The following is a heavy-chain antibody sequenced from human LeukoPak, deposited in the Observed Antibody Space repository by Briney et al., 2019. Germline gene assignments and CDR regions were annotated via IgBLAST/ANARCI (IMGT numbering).Heavy chain of an antibody. CDR3: AKGSAYYDILTGSDY. D-gene: IGHD3-9*01. Sequence: GGPLRLSCTASGFTFTNYGIHWVRQAPGKGLEWVAFIQYDGGNKYYADSVKGRFTISRDNSKNTVHLQMNSLRTEDTAVFYCAKGSAYYDILTGSDYWGQGTLVTVSS. J-gene: IGHJ4*02. CDR1: GFTFTNYG. V-gene: IGHV3-30*02. CDR2: IQYDGGNK.